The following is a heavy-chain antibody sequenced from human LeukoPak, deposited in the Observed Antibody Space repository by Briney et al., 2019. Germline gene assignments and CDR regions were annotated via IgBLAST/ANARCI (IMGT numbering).Heavy chain of an antibody. CDR1: GGSISSYY. Sequence: PSETLSLTCNVSGGSISSYYWSWIRQPPGKGLEWIGYIYDTGSTNYNPSLKSRVTISVDTSKNQFPLKLSSVTAADTAVYYCARVRGFEAAFDIWGQGTVVTVSS. CDR3: ARVRGFEAAFDI. D-gene: IGHD3-16*01. CDR2: IYDTGST. V-gene: IGHV4-59*01. J-gene: IGHJ3*02.